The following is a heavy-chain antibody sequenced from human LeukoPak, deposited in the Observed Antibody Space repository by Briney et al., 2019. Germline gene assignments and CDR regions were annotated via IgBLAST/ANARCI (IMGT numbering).Heavy chain of an antibody. CDR2: ISSSSSYI. CDR1: GFTFSSYS. D-gene: IGHD6-13*01. CDR3: AREILGSSRIFDY. J-gene: IGHJ4*02. Sequence: GGFLRLSCAASGFTFSSYSMNWVRQAPGKGLEWVSSISSSSSYIYYADSVKGRFTISRDNAKSSLYLQMNSLRAEDTAVYYCAREILGSSRIFDYWGQGTLVTVSS. V-gene: IGHV3-21*01.